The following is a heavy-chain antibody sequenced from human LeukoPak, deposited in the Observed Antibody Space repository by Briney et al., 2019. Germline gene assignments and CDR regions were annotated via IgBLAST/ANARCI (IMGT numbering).Heavy chain of an antibody. Sequence: SETLSLTCTVSGGSISSYYWSWIRQPPGEGLEWIGYIYHSGSTSYNPSLKSRVTISVDTSKNQFSLRLSSVTAADTAVYYCARTIAAAETNQWFDPWGQGTLVAVSS. CDR3: ARTIAAAETNQWFDP. CDR1: GGSISSYY. D-gene: IGHD6-13*01. CDR2: IYHSGST. V-gene: IGHV4-59*01. J-gene: IGHJ5*02.